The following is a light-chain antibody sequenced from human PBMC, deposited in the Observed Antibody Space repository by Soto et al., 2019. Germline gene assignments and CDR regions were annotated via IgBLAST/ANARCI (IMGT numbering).Light chain of an antibody. Sequence: QSVLTQPPSVSAAPGQKVTISCSGSSSNIENNYVSWYQQLPGTAPKLLIYDNDKRPSGIPDRFSGSKFGTSATLGITGLQTGDEADYYCGTWDSSLSAGVFGGGTKLTVL. J-gene: IGLJ3*02. CDR1: SSNIENNY. V-gene: IGLV1-51*01. CDR3: GTWDSSLSAGV. CDR2: DND.